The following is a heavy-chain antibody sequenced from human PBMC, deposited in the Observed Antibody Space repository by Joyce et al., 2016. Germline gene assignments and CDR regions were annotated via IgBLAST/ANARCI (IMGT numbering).Heavy chain of an antibody. V-gene: IGHV3-33*01. D-gene: IGHD6-13*01. CDR2: RWFDGSKK. CDR3: ARERAAAGGFDY. CDR1: GFTFSSYG. J-gene: IGHJ4*02. Sequence: QVQLVESGGGVVQPGRSLRLSCAASGFTFSSYGMHWVRQAPGKGLGWGEVRWFDGSKKYYADFVKGRFTMSRDNAKNTLHLQMDNLRVEDTAVYYCARERAAAGGFDYWGQGTLVTVSS.